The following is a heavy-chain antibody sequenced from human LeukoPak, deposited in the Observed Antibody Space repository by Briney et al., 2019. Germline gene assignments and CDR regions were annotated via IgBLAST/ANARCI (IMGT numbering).Heavy chain of an antibody. CDR1: GGTFSSYA. V-gene: IGHV1-69*13. J-gene: IGHJ6*03. CDR3: ARSPDCSSTSCYKEEYMDV. Sequence: SVKVSCKASGGTFSSYAISWVRQAPGQGLEWMGGIIPIFGTANYAQKFQGRVTITADESTSTAYMELSSLRSEDTAVYYCARSPDCSSTSCYKEEYMDVWGKGTTVTVSS. CDR2: IIPIFGTA. D-gene: IGHD2-2*02.